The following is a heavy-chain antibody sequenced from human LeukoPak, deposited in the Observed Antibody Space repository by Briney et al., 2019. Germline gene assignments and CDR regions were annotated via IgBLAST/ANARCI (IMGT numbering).Heavy chain of an antibody. CDR2: IIPIFGTA. D-gene: IGHD6-13*01. CDR1: GYTFTSYY. V-gene: IGHV1-69*13. J-gene: IGHJ4*02. Sequence: ASVKVSCKASGYTFTSYYMHWVRQAPGQGLEWMGGIIPIFGTANYAQKFQGRVTITADESTSTAYMELSSLRSEDTAVYYCARDNSSSWYRFHCVYWGQGTLVTVSS. CDR3: ARDNSSSWYRFHCVY.